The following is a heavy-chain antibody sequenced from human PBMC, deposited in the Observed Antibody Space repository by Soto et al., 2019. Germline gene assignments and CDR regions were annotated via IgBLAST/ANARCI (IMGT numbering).Heavy chain of an antibody. D-gene: IGHD3-22*01. Sequence: EVQLVESGGGLIQPGGSLRLSCAASGFTFSSNDMNWVRQATGKGLEWVSLIYSGGSTYYADSVMCRFTISRDNSKNTLYLQMSSLRAEDTAVYYCATRPLLPGAPWGQGTMVTVSS. CDR1: GFTFSSND. V-gene: IGHV3-53*01. CDR3: ATRPLLPGAP. CDR2: IYSGGST. J-gene: IGHJ3*01.